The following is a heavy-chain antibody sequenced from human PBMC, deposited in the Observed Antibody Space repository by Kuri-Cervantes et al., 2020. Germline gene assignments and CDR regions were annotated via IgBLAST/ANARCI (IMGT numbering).Heavy chain of an antibody. CDR3: ARGPLGNRGSSWPYRRGYYYGMDV. D-gene: IGHD6-13*01. CDR1: GFTFSPYS. Sequence: GGSLRLSCAASGFTFSPYSMSWVRQAPGKGLEWVANIKQDGSEKYYVDSVKGRFTISRDNAKNSLYLQMNSLRAEDTAVYYCARGPLGNRGSSWPYRRGYYYGMDVWGQGTTVTVSS. V-gene: IGHV3-7*01. J-gene: IGHJ6*02. CDR2: IKQDGSEK.